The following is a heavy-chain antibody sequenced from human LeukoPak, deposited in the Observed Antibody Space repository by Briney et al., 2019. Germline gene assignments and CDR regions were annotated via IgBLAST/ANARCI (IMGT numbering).Heavy chain of an antibody. Sequence: PSETLSLTCAVYGGSFSGYYWSWIRQPPGKGLEWIGYIYYSGSTNYNPSLKSRVTISVDTSKNQFSLKLSSVTAADTAVYYCASSAGGTYYYDSSGYYPSWGQGTLVTVSS. CDR1: GGSFSGYY. J-gene: IGHJ4*02. CDR2: IYYSGST. CDR3: ASSAGGTYYYDSSGYYPS. D-gene: IGHD3-22*01. V-gene: IGHV4-59*01.